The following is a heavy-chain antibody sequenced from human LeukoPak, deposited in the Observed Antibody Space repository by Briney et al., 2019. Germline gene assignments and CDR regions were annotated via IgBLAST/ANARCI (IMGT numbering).Heavy chain of an antibody. CDR2: IKQDGSEK. V-gene: IGHV3-7*01. D-gene: IGHD3-22*01. Sequence: QPGGSLRLSCAASGFTFSSYWMSWVRQAPGKGLEWVANIKQDGSEKYYVDSVKGRFTISRDNAKNSLYLQMNSLRAEDTAVYYCARLRITMIVARAFDIWGQGTMVTVSS. CDR1: GFTFSSYW. CDR3: ARLRITMIVARAFDI. J-gene: IGHJ3*02.